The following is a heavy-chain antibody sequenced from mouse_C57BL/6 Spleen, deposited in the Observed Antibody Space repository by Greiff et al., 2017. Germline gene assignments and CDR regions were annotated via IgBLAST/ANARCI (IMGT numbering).Heavy chain of an antibody. V-gene: IGHV10-3*01. J-gene: IGHJ1*03. Sequence: EVHLVESGGGLVQPKGSLKLSCAASGFTFNTYAMHWVRQAPGKGLEWVARIRSKSSNYATYYADSVKDRFTISRDDSQSMLYLQMNNLKTEDTAMYYCVREGPPHDGYYDYWYFDVWGTGTTVTVSS. CDR3: VREGPPHDGYYDYWYFDV. CDR2: IRSKSSNYAT. D-gene: IGHD2-3*01. CDR1: GFTFNTYA.